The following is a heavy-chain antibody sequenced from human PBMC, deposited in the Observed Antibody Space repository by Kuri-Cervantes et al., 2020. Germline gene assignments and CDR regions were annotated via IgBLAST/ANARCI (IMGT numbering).Heavy chain of an antibody. CDR1: GYTFTRYG. J-gene: IGHJ5*02. D-gene: IGHD2-15*01. CDR2: ISAYNGNT. V-gene: IGHV1-18*01. CDR3: ARVAGYCSGGSCSNWFGP. Sequence: AAFKVSCNASGYTFTRYGISWVRQAPGQGLEWMGWISAYNGNTKYAQKLQGRVTMTTDTSTSTAYMELSSLRSEDTAVYYCARVAGYCSGGSCSNWFGPWGQGTLVTVSS.